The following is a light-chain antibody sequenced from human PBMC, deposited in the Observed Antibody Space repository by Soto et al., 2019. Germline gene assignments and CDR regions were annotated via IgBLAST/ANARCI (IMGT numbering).Light chain of an antibody. CDR2: SAS. CDR1: QSISTE. J-gene: IGKJ2*01. Sequence: EIAMTQSPATLSVSPGERATLSCRASQSISTELAWYQQIPGQPPRLLIYSASTRATGVPARFTGSGSGSEFTLTICGLQSEDFANYYCHQGHNWPLTFGQGNRLEI. CDR3: HQGHNWPLT. V-gene: IGKV3-15*01.